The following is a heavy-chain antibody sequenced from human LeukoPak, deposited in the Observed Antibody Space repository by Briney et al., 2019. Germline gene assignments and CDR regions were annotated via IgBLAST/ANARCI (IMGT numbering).Heavy chain of an antibody. CDR3: SRGGGYCSGGSCYRFLC. D-gene: IGHD2-15*01. J-gene: IGHJ4*02. CDR2: MNPNSGNT. CDR1: GYTFTSYD. V-gene: IGHV1-8*03. Sequence: ASVKVSCKASGYTFTSYDINWVRQATGQGLEWMGWMNPNSGNTGYEQKFQGRVTITRNTSISTAYMELSSLRPEATAVSYRSRGGGYCSGGSCYRFLCWGQGTLVTDSS.